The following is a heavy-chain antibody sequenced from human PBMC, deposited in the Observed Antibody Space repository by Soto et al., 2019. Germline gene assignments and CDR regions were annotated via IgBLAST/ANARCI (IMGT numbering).Heavy chain of an antibody. J-gene: IGHJ6*02. Sequence: KPSETLSLTCAVSGGSISSPNWWSWVRQSPGKGLEWIGEIYHSGTTNYNPSLKSRVTISLEKSKSQFSLRVTSVTAADTAMYYCAKELVVAPGARRGYGLDVWGPGTTVTVSS. CDR1: GGSISSPNW. CDR2: IYHSGTT. CDR3: AKELVVAPGARRGYGLDV. V-gene: IGHV4-4*02. D-gene: IGHD2-2*01.